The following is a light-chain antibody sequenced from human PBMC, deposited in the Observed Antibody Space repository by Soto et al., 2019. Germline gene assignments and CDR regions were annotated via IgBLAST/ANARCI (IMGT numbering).Light chain of an antibody. CDR3: QLYDNLLLT. CDR2: VAS. V-gene: IGKV1-33*01. J-gene: IGKJ4*01. Sequence: IQMTQSPSSLSASVGDRVTITCQASQDISNHLNWYQQKPGKAPKLLIYVASNLDTGVPSRFSGSGSGTEFTFTISSLQPEDVATYYCQLYDNLLLTFAGGTKVEIK. CDR1: QDISNH.